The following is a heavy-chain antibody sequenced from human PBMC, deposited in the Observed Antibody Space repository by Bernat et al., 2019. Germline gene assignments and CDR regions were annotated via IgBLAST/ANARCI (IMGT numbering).Heavy chain of an antibody. CDR1: GYTFTHG. CDR2: INPYNRNT. Sequence: QVQLVESGAEVKKPGASVKIPCKASGYTFTHGISWVRQAPGQGLEWMGWINPYNRNTNYAQKLQGRVTMTTDTSTSTAYMELRSLRSDDTAVYYCARDLDPAQLYSIPHFDFWGQGTLVTVSS. CDR3: ARDLDPAQLYSIPHFDF. J-gene: IGHJ4*02. V-gene: IGHV1-18*01. D-gene: IGHD2-21*01.